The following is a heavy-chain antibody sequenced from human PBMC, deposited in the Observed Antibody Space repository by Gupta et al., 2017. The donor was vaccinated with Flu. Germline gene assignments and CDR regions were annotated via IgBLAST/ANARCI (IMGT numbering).Heavy chain of an antibody. CDR3: ARDGPATVSTRIGYCQH. V-gene: IGHV1-69*01. J-gene: IGHJ1*01. D-gene: IGHD6-25*01. CDR2: IIPIVGTA. Sequence: QVQLVQSGAEVKKPGSSVKVSCKASGVTFSSYAISWVRQAPGQGLEWMGGIIPIVGTANYAQKFQGRVTITADESTSTAYMELSSLRSEDTAGYYCARDGPATVSTRIGYCQHWGQGTLVTFSS. CDR1: GVTFSSYA.